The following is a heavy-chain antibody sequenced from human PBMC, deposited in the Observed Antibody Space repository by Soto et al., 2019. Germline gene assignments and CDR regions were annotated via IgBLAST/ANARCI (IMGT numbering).Heavy chain of an antibody. J-gene: IGHJ5*02. CDR3: AKAHYSSSSNWLDP. CDR2: ISGSGGST. Sequence: GGSLRLSCAASGFTFSSYAMSWVRQAPGKGLEWVSAISGSGGSTYYADSVKGRFTIPRDNSKNTLYLQMNSLRAEDTAVYYCAKAHYSSSSNWLDPWGQGTMVTVYS. CDR1: GFTFSSYA. V-gene: IGHV3-23*01. D-gene: IGHD6-6*01.